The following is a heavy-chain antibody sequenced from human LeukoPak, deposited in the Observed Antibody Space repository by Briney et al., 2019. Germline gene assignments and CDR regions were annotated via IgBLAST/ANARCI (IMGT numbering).Heavy chain of an antibody. Sequence: SETLSLTCAVSGGSISSYYWSWIRQPPVKGLEWIGYIYYSGSTNYNPSLKSRVTISVDTSKNQFSLKLSSVTAADTAVYYCARHGAGSGWYGGTLDWGQGTLVTVSS. J-gene: IGHJ4*02. CDR1: GGSISSYY. CDR2: IYYSGST. D-gene: IGHD6-19*01. CDR3: ARHGAGSGWYGGTLD. V-gene: IGHV4-59*08.